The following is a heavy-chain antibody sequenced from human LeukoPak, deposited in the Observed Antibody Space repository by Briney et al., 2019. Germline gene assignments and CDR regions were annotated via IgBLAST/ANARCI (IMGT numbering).Heavy chain of an antibody. CDR2: INHSGST. J-gene: IGHJ4*02. CDR3: AVGYCSGGSCPQHFDY. Sequence: SETLSLTCAVYGGSFSGYYWSWIRQPPGKGLEWIGEINHSGSTNYNPSLKSRVTISVDTYKNQFSLKLSSVTAADTAVYYCAVGYCSGGSCPQHFDYWGQGTLVTVSS. V-gene: IGHV4-34*01. CDR1: GGSFSGYY. D-gene: IGHD2-15*01.